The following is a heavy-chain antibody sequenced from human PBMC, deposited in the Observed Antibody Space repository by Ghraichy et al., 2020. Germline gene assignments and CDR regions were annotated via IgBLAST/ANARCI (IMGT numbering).Heavy chain of an antibody. CDR3: ARGFEGGSYYRYYYYYYGMDV. CDR1: GYTFTSYD. J-gene: IGHJ6*02. Sequence: ASVKVSCKASGYTFTSYDINWVRQATGQGLEWMGWMNPNSGNTGYAQKFQGRVTMTRNTSISTAYMELSSLRSEDTAVYYCARGFEGGSYYRYYYYYYGMDVWGQGTTVTVSS. CDR2: MNPNSGNT. D-gene: IGHD1-26*01. V-gene: IGHV1-8*01.